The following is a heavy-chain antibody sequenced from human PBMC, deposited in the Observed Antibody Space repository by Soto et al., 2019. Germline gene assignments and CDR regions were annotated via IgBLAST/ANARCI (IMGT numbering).Heavy chain of an antibody. D-gene: IGHD4-17*01. J-gene: IGHJ6*03. V-gene: IGHV1-58*01. CDR1: GFTFTSSA. CDR3: AREMTTVTTFGYYYYYYMDV. CDR2: INLNNGNT. Sequence: GASVKVSCKASGFTFTSSAVLWVRQARGQRLEWMGWINLNNGNTDYAQKFQDRVTITRNTSISTAYMELSSLRSEDTAVYYCAREMTTVTTFGYYYYYYMDVWGKGTTVTVSS.